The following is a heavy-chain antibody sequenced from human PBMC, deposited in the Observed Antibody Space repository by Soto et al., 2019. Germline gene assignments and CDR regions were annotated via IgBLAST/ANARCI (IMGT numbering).Heavy chain of an antibody. V-gene: IGHV1-8*01. CDR2: MNPNSGNT. CDR3: ASALPRGRPTHSSSYYYGMDV. D-gene: IGHD6-13*01. J-gene: IGHJ6*02. CDR1: GYTFTSYD. Sequence: AASVKVSCKASGYTFTSYDINWVRQATGQGLEWMGWMNPNSGNTGYAQKFQGRVTMTRNTSISTAYMELNSLRAEDTAVYYCASALPRGRPTHSSSYYYGMDVWGQGTTVTVSS.